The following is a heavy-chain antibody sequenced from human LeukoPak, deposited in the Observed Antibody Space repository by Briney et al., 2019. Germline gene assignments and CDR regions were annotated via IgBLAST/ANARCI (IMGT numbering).Heavy chain of an antibody. V-gene: IGHV3-23*01. Sequence: GGSLRLSCAASGFTFNSYAMSWVRQAPGKGLEWVSGISGSGGDTYYTGSVKGRFTISRDNSKNTVSLQTNSLRAEDTAVYYCAKEGAGIAGTGYFDYWGQGTLVTVSS. CDR2: ISGSGGDT. D-gene: IGHD6-13*01. CDR3: AKEGAGIAGTGYFDY. J-gene: IGHJ4*02. CDR1: GFTFNSYA.